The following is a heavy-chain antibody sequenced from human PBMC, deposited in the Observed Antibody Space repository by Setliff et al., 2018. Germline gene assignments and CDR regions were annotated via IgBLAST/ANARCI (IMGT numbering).Heavy chain of an antibody. CDR3: ARTGTYRYFDY. CDR2: INHSGNT. J-gene: IGHJ4*02. Sequence: KASETLSLTCAVSGDSISSGNWWSWVRQPPEKGLEWIGEINHSGNTNYNPSLKSRVTISVDKSTNQFSLKLNSVTAADTAVYYCARTGTYRYFDYWGQGALVTVSS. D-gene: IGHD1-26*01. V-gene: IGHV4-4*02. CDR1: GDSISSGNW.